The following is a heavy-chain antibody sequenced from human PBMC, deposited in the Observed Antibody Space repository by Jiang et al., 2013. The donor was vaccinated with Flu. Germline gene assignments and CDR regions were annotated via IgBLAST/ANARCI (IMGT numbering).Heavy chain of an antibody. CDR1: GFTFSDHY. J-gene: IGHJ4*02. D-gene: IGHD5-24*01. V-gene: IGHV3-72*01. CDR2: TRNKANSYTT. CDR3: AGGGGLGFNFWDGH. Sequence: QLLESGGGLVQPGGSLRLSCAASGFTFSDHYMDWVRQAPGKGLEWVGRTRNKANSYTTEYAASVKGRFTISRDGSKSSLYLQMNSLKIEDTAVYYCAGGGGLGFNFWDGHWGQGTLVTVSS.